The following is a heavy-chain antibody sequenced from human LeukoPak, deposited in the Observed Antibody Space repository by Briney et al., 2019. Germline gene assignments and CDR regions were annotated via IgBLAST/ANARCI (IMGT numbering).Heavy chain of an antibody. CDR1: GGTFSSYA. CDR2: IIPILGIA. J-gene: IGHJ4*02. D-gene: IGHD3-10*01. V-gene: IGHV1-69*04. Sequence: SVKVSCKASGGTFSSYAISWVRQAPGQGLEWMGRIIPILGIANYAQKFQGRVTITADKSTSTAYMELSSLRSEDTAVYYCARDRPPMVRGVIHYYFDYWGQGTLVTVSS. CDR3: ARDRPPMVRGVIHYYFDY.